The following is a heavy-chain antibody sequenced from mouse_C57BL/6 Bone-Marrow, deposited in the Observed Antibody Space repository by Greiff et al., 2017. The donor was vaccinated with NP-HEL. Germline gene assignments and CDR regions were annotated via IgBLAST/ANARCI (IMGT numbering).Heavy chain of an antibody. CDR1: GYSITSGYY. V-gene: IGHV3-6*01. CDR2: IRYDGSN. Sequence: DVQLQESGPGLFKPSQSLSLTCSVTGYSITSGYYWNWIRQFPGNKLELMGYIRYDGSNNYNPAFKNRISITRDTSKNQFFLKLNSVTTEDTATYYCARDTRAMDYWGQGTSVTVSS. CDR3: ARDTRAMDY. J-gene: IGHJ4*01.